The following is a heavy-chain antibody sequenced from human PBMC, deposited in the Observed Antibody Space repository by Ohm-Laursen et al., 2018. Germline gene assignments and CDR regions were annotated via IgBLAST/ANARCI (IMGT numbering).Heavy chain of an antibody. J-gene: IGHJ6*02. V-gene: IGHV3-48*03. CDR3: ARALVKKNCSGGPCHSDYYYYGMDV. CDR1: GFTFSTYE. CDR2: ISSSGKTI. Sequence: SLRLSCSASGFTFSTYEMNWVRQAPGKGLEWISHISSSGKTIYYADSVKGRFTISRDNAKNSLYLQMNSLRAEDTAVYYCARALVKKNCSGGPCHSDYYYYGMDVWGQGTTVTVSS. D-gene: IGHD2-15*01.